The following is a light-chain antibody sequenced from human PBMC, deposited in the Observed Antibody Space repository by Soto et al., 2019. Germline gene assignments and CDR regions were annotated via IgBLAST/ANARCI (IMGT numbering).Light chain of an antibody. J-gene: IGLJ1*01. V-gene: IGLV1-40*01. CDR3: QSYDSSLSARYV. CDR2: GNS. Sequence: QLVLTQPPSVSGAPGQRVTISCTGSSSNIGAGYDVHWYQQLPGTAPKLLIYGNSNRPSGVPDRFSGSKSGTSASLAITGLQAEDEAEYYCQSYDSSLSARYVFGTGTKLTVL. CDR1: SSNIGAGYD.